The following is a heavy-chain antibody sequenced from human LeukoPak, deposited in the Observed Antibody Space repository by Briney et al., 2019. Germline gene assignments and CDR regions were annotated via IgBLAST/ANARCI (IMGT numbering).Heavy chain of an antibody. Sequence: GASVKVSCKASGYTFTGYYMHWVRQAPGQGLEWMGWINPNSGGTNYAQKFQGRVTMTRDTSISTAYMELSRLRSDDTAVYYCALHLVEVDTAMVTGDYWGQGTLVTVSS. CDR2: INPNSGGT. D-gene: IGHD5-18*01. CDR1: GYTFTGYY. J-gene: IGHJ4*02. CDR3: ALHLVEVDTAMVTGDY. V-gene: IGHV1-2*02.